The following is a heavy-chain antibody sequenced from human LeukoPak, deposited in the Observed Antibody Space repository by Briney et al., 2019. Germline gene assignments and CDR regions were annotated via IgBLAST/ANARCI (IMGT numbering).Heavy chain of an antibody. CDR1: GFTFSSYA. V-gene: IGHV3-64*01. D-gene: IGHD1-26*01. Sequence: GGSLRLSCAASGFTFSSYAMHWVRQAPGKGLEYVSAISSNGGSTYYANSVKGRFTISRDNSKNTLYLQMGSLRAEDMAVYYFARAYSGSYPSQDYSGQATLLPVSS. CDR3: ARAYSGSYPSQDY. CDR2: ISSNGGST. J-gene: IGHJ4*02.